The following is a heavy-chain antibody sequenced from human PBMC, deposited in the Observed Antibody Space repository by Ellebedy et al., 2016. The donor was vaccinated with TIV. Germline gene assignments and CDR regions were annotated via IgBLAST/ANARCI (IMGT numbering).Heavy chain of an antibody. V-gene: IGHV4-30-4*01. CDR1: GGSISSGDYY. D-gene: IGHD1-26*01. Sequence: MPSETLSLTCTVSGGSISSGDYYWSWIRQPPGKGLEWIGYIYYSGSTYYNPSLKSRVTISVDTSKNQFSLKLSSVTAADTAVYYCAREGPSEGGLDYWGQGTLVTVSS. J-gene: IGHJ4*02. CDR3: AREGPSEGGLDY. CDR2: IYYSGST.